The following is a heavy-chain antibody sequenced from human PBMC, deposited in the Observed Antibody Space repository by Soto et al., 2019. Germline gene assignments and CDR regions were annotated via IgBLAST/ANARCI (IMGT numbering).Heavy chain of an antibody. CDR3: ARGASSGWTHSFDY. J-gene: IGHJ4*02. Sequence: EVQLVESGGGLVEPGGSLRLSCAASGFTFSSYWMHWVRQAPGKGLVWVARINSAGSSTNYADSVEGRLTISRDNAKNTVYLQMNSLRDEDTALYYCARGASSGWTHSFDYWGQGSLVTVSS. D-gene: IGHD6-19*01. CDR1: GFTFSSYW. V-gene: IGHV3-74*01. CDR2: INSAGSST.